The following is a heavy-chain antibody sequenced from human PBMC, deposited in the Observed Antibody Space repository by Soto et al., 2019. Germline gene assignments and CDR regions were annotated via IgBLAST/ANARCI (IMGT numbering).Heavy chain of an antibody. Sequence: PGGSLTLSCAASGFTISNAWISWVRQAPGPGLEWVGRSKSKTDGGTTDYAAPVKCRFTISRDETTITLYLQMNSLKTEDTAVYYCATARVVRDSVDYWGQGTLVTVSS. J-gene: IGHJ4*02. D-gene: IGHD2-15*01. V-gene: IGHV3-15*01. CDR3: ATARVVRDSVDY. CDR1: GFTISNAW. CDR2: SKSKTDGGTT.